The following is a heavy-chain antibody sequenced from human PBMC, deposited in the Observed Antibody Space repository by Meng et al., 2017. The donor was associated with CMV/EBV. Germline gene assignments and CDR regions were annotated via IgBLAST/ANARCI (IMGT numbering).Heavy chain of an antibody. D-gene: IGHD2-21*01. CDR1: GFTFNDYY. CDR2: ISSSGSTI. CDR3: ARALCGGDCYSYYYYYGMDV. Sequence: GESLKISCAASGFTFNDYYMSWIRQAPGKGLEWVSYISSSGSTIYYADSVKGRFTISRDNAKNSLYLQMNSLRAEDTAVYYCARALCGGDCYSYYYYYGMDVWGQGTTVTVSS. V-gene: IGHV3-11*04. J-gene: IGHJ6*02.